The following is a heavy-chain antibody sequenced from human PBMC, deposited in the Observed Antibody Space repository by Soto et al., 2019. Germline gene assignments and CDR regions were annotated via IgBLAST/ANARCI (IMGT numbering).Heavy chain of an antibody. CDR3: ARMVGFGELGLPSNFDY. Sequence: QLQLQESGPGLVKPSETLSLTCTVSGGSISSSSYYWGWIRQPPGKGLEWIGSIYYSGSTYYNPSLKSRVTISVDTSKNQFSLKLSSVTAADTAVYYCARMVGFGELGLPSNFDYWGQGTLVTVSS. V-gene: IGHV4-39*01. CDR2: IYYSGST. D-gene: IGHD3-10*01. J-gene: IGHJ4*02. CDR1: GGSISSSSYY.